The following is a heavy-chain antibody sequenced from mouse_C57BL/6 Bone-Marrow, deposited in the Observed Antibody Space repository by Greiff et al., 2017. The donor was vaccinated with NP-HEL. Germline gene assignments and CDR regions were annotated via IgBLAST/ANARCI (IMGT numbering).Heavy chain of an antibody. J-gene: IGHJ2*01. V-gene: IGHV14-4*01. CDR3: TLFIATVYFDY. Sequence: VQLQQSGAELVRPGASVKLSCTASGFNIKDDYMHWVKQRPEQGLEWIGWIDPENGDTEYASKFQGKATITADTSSNTAYLQLSSLTSEDTAVYDCTLFIATVYFDYWGQGTTLTVSS. D-gene: IGHD1-1*01. CDR2: IDPENGDT. CDR1: GFNIKDDY.